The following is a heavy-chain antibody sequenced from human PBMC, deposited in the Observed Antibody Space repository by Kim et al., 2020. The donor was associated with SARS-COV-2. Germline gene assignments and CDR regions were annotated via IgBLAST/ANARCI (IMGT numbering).Heavy chain of an antibody. CDR3: TTSRGPFDY. CDR2: INSDGSNI. Sequence: GGSLRLSCAASGFTFSSYWIHWVRQVPGKGLVWVSHINSDGSNINYADSVKGRFAISRDNAKNTVYLQMNSLRADDSAVYYCTTSRGPFDYWGQGTLVTV. CDR1: GFTFSSYW. J-gene: IGHJ4*02. V-gene: IGHV3-74*01.